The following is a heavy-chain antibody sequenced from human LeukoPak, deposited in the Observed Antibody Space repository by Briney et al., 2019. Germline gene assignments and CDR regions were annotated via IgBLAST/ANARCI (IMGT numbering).Heavy chain of an antibody. CDR2: ISAYNGNT. CDR3: ARGPMGGGLRLGELSLNFDYYYYYMDV. D-gene: IGHD3-16*02. V-gene: IGHV1-18*01. Sequence: ASAKVSCKASGYTFTSYGISWVRQAPGQGLEWMGWISAYNGNTNYAQKLQGRVTMTTDTSTSTAYMELRSLRSDDTAVYYCARGPMGGGLRLGELSLNFDYYYYYMDVWGKGTTVTVSS. CDR1: GYTFTSYG. J-gene: IGHJ6*03.